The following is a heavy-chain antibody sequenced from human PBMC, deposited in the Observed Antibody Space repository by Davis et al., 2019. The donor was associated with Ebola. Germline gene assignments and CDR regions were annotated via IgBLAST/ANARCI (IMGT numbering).Heavy chain of an antibody. Sequence: AASVKVSCKASGGTFSSYAISWVRQAPGQGLEWMGGIIPIFGTANYAQKFQGRVTITADESTSTAYMELSSLRSEDTAVYYCARVLRGNTGPDDYWGQGTLVTVSS. CDR1: GGTFSSYA. V-gene: IGHV1-69*13. CDR3: ARVLRGNTGPDDY. CDR2: IIPIFGTA. J-gene: IGHJ4*02. D-gene: IGHD3-10*01.